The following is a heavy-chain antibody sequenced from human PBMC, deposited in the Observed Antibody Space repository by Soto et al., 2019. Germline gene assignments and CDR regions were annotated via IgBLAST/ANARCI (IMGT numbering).Heavy chain of an antibody. D-gene: IGHD2-2*01. Sequence: GGSLRLSCAASGFTVSSNYMSWVRQAPGKGLEWVSVIYSGGSTYYAESVKGRFTISRHNSKNTLYLQMNSLRAEDTAVYYCARDHRSVVPAAADAFDIWGQGTMVTVSS. J-gene: IGHJ3*02. CDR2: IYSGGST. CDR3: ARDHRSVVPAAADAFDI. CDR1: GFTVSSNY. V-gene: IGHV3-53*04.